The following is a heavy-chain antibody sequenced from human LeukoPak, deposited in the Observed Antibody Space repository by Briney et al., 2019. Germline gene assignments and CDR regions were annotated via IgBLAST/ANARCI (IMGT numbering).Heavy chain of an antibody. V-gene: IGHV3-23*01. CDR2: ITDSGGAT. CDR1: GFTFSDSA. J-gene: IGHJ4*02. Sequence: GGSLRLSCAASGFTFSDSAMTWVRQAPGKGLEWVSTITDSGGATYYADSVKGRFTISRDNSKNTVYLQMNRLRVEDTALYYCVRSLDYWGQGTLVTVSS. CDR3: VRSLDY.